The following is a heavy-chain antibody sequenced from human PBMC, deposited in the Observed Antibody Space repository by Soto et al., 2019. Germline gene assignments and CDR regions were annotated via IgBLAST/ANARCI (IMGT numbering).Heavy chain of an antibody. D-gene: IGHD1-1*01. CDR2: ISGSGGST. CDR3: AKWECHSPAFCGTLDY. CDR1: GFTFSSYA. V-gene: IGHV3-23*01. Sequence: GGSLRLSCAASGFTFSSYAMNWVRQAPGKGLEWVSAISGSGGSTYYADSVKGRFTISRDNSKNTLYLQMNSLRAEDTAVYYCAKWECHSPAFCGTLDYWGQGTLVTVSS. J-gene: IGHJ4*02.